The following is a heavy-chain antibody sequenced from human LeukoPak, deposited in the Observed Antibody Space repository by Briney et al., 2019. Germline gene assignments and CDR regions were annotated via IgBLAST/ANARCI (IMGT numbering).Heavy chain of an antibody. D-gene: IGHD3-22*01. J-gene: IGHJ6*03. CDR3: AKVDGNYDSVWYYYYYMDV. Sequence: GGSLRLSCAASGFTFSSYGMHWVRQAPGKGLEWVAFIRYDGSNKYYADSVKGRFTISRDNSKNTLYLQMNSLRAEDTAVYYCAKVDGNYDSVWYYYYYMDVWGKGTTVTVSS. CDR1: GFTFSSYG. CDR2: IRYDGSNK. V-gene: IGHV3-30*02.